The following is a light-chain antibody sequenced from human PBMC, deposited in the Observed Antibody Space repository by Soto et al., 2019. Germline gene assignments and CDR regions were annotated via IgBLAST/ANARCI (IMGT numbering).Light chain of an antibody. CDR2: GAF. J-gene: IGKJ1*01. CDR3: QQYNDWPLT. Sequence: EMVMTQSPVTLSVSPGERVTLSCRASQSVSSNLAWYQQKPGQAPSLRIYGAFTRATGIPARFSGTGSGTEFTLTISSLQSEDFALYYCQQYNDWPLTFGQGTKVDI. V-gene: IGKV3-15*01. CDR1: QSVSSN.